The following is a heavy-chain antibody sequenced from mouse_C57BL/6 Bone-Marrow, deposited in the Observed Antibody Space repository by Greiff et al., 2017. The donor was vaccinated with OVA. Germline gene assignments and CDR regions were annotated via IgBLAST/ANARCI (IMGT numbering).Heavy chain of an antibody. J-gene: IGHJ3*01. CDR3: ATPYYSSSPAWYAY. Sequence: EVKLVESGGGLVQPGGSLKLSCAASGFTFSDYYMYWVRQTPEKRLEWVAYISNGGGSIYYPYTVKGRFSISRDNAKNTLYLQMSRLKSEDTSMYYYATPYYSSSPAWYAYWGQRTLVTVSA. V-gene: IGHV5-12*01. CDR2: ISNGGGSI. D-gene: IGHD1-1*01. CDR1: GFTFSDYY.